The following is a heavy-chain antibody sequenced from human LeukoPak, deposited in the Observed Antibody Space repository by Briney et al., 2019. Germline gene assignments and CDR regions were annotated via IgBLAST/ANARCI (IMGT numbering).Heavy chain of an antibody. CDR3: ASRYCSGGSCYSDDPFDI. J-gene: IGHJ3*02. V-gene: IGHV5-51*01. D-gene: IGHD2-15*01. CDR2: IYPGDSDT. Sequence: GESLKISCKGSGYSFTTYWIAWVRQMPGKGLEWMGIIYPGDSDTRYSPSFQGQVTISADKSISTAYLQWSRLKASDPAMYYCASRYCSGGSCYSDDPFDIWGQGTMVTVSS. CDR1: GYSFTTYW.